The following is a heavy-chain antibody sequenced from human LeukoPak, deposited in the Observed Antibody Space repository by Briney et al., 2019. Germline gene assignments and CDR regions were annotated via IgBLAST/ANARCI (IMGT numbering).Heavy chain of an antibody. D-gene: IGHD5-12*01. J-gene: IGHJ4*02. V-gene: IGHV3-23*01. CDR3: ARSVVVVATITD. Sequence: GGSLRLSCAATGFTISSYAMSWVRQAPGKGLEWVSAISGSGGSTYYADSVKGRFTISRDNSKNTLYLQMNSLRAEDTAVYYCARSVVVVATITDWGQGTLVTVSS. CDR1: GFTISSYA. CDR2: ISGSGGST.